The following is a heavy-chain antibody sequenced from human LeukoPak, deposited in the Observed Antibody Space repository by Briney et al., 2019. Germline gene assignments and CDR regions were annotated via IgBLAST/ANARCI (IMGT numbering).Heavy chain of an antibody. CDR3: AKERIPGTRDCDY. J-gene: IGHJ4*02. V-gene: IGHV3-30*02. Sequence: PGGSLRLSCAASGFTFSSDGMHWGRQAPGTGLGWVAFIRDDGSKKDYADSVKGRFTTSRDNYKNTLYLKMNSQRAEDTAECYCAKERIPGTRDCDYWGQGTLVTVSS. D-gene: IGHD1-20*01. CDR2: IRDDGSKK. CDR1: GFTFSSDG.